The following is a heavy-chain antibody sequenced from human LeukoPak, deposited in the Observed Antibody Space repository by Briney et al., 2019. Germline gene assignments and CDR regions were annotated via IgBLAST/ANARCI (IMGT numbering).Heavy chain of an antibody. CDR1: GFTFSSYG. Sequence: PGGSLRLSCAASGFTFSSYGMHWVRRAPGKGLEWVAVISYDGSNKYYADSVKGRFTISRDNSKNTLYLQMNSLRAEDTAVYYCARPAGAADFDYWGQGTLVTVSS. V-gene: IGHV3-30*03. CDR2: ISYDGSNK. CDR3: ARPAGAADFDY. J-gene: IGHJ4*02. D-gene: IGHD3-10*01.